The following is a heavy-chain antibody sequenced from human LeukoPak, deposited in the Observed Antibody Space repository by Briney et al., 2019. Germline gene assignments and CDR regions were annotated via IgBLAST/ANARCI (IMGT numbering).Heavy chain of an antibody. J-gene: IGHJ6*02. CDR3: ARVIVVVPAAIIFGIYGMDV. V-gene: IGHV4-34*01. D-gene: IGHD2-2*02. Sequence: PSETLSLTCAVYGGSFSGYYWSWIRKPPGKGLEWIGEINHSGSTNYNPSLKSRVTISVDTSKNQFSLKLSSVTAADTAVYYCARVIVVVPAAIIFGIYGMDVWGQGTTVTVSS. CDR2: INHSGST. CDR1: GGSFSGYY.